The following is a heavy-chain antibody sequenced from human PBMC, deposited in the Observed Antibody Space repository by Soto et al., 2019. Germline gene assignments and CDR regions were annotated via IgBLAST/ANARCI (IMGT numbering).Heavy chain of an antibody. Sequence: ASVKVSCKASGYTFTSYAMHWVRQAPGQRLEWMGWINAGNGNTKYSQKFQGRVTITRDTSASTAYMELSRLRSDDTAVYYCATDYGDYFDMDVWGQGTTVTVSS. CDR3: ATDYGDYFDMDV. V-gene: IGHV1-3*01. CDR2: INAGNGNT. CDR1: GYTFTSYA. D-gene: IGHD4-17*01. J-gene: IGHJ6*02.